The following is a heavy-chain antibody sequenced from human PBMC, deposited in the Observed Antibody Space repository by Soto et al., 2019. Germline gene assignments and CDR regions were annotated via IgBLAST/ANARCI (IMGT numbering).Heavy chain of an antibody. CDR1: GFTFSSYS. J-gene: IGHJ5*02. D-gene: IGHD5-18*01. CDR2: ISSSSSYI. CDR3: ARNVDTVNGWSDWFDP. V-gene: IGHV3-21*01. Sequence: PVGSLRLSCAASGFTFSSYSMNWVRQAPGKGLEWVSSISSSSSYIYYADSVKGRFTISRDNAKNSLYLQMNSLRAEDTAVYYCARNVDTVNGWSDWFDPWGQGTLVTVSS.